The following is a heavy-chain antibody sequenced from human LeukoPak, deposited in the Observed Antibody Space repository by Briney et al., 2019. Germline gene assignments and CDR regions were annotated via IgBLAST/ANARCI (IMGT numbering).Heavy chain of an antibody. CDR1: GYIFANYD. V-gene: IGHV1-8*01. CDR3: ARGIRNELYSDF. CDR2: MNPNSGNT. J-gene: IGHJ4*02. D-gene: IGHD1-26*01. Sequence: GASVKVPCKASGYIFANYDITWVRQATGQGLEWMGWMNPNSGNTGFAQNLRGRVTVTSNSAMNTAYLELSSLRSEDTAVYYCARGIRNELYSDFWGQGTLITVSS.